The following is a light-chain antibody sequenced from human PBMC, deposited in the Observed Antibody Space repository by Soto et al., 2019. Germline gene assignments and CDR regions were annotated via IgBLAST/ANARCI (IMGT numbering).Light chain of an antibody. V-gene: IGKV1-33*01. Sequence: DIQMTQSPYSLSASVGDRVTITCQASQDISNYLNWYQQKPGKAPKLLIYDASNLETGVPSRFSGSGSGTDFTFTISSLQPEDIATYYCQQYDNLRYTFVQGTKLEIK. CDR1: QDISNY. J-gene: IGKJ2*01. CDR2: DAS. CDR3: QQYDNLRYT.